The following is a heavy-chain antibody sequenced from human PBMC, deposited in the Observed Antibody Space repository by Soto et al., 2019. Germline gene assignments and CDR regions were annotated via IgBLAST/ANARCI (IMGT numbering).Heavy chain of an antibody. Sequence: GASVKVSCKASGFTFTSSAMQWVRQAPGQRLEWMGWINAGNGNTKYSQKFQGRVTITRDTSASTAYMELSSLRSEDTAVYYCARDHHNTGGLLNYYYYYGMDVWGQGTTVTVSS. J-gene: IGHJ6*02. V-gene: IGHV1-3*01. CDR3: ARDHHNTGGLLNYYYYYGMDV. CDR2: INAGNGNT. D-gene: IGHD3-16*01. CDR1: GFTFTSSA.